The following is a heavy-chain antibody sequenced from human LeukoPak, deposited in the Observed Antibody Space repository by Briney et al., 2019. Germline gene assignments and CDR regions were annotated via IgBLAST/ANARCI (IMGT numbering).Heavy chain of an antibody. CDR2: INHSGST. V-gene: IGHV4-39*07. Sequence: SETLSLTCTVSGGSISSSSYYWSWIRQPPGKGLEWIGEINHSGSTNYNPSLKSRVTISVDTSKNQFSLKLSSVTAADTAVYYCARVKRRDGYIDFDYWGQGTLVTVSS. CDR3: ARVKRRDGYIDFDY. CDR1: GGSISSSSYY. D-gene: IGHD5-24*01. J-gene: IGHJ4*02.